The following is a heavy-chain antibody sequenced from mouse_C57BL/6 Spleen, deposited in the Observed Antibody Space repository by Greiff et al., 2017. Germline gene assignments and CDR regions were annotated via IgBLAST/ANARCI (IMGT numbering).Heavy chain of an antibody. J-gene: IGHJ1*03. Sequence: EVQLQQSGAELVRPGASVKLSCTASGFNIKDYYMHWVKQRPEQGLEWIGRIDPEDGDTEYAPKFQGKATMTADTAANTAYLQLSSLTSEDTDFYYCTPTGTDWYFDVWGTGTTVTVSS. CDR1: GFNIKDYY. D-gene: IGHD4-1*01. CDR3: TPTGTDWYFDV. CDR2: IDPEDGDT. V-gene: IGHV14-1*01.